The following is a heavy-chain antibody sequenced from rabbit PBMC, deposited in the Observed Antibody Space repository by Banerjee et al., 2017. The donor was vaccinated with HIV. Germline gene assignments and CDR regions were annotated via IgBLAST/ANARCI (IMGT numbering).Heavy chain of an antibody. CDR2: IYTGDDNT. V-gene: IGHV1S45*01. CDR3: ARDPYSYSSGACFDL. CDR1: GFSFSSSYW. D-gene: IGHD4-1*01. Sequence: EESGGGLVQPEGSLTLTCTASGFSFSSSYWICWVRQAPGKGLELIACIYTGDDNTYYASWAKGQFTISKTSSTTVTLQMTSLTAADTATYFFARDPYSYSSGACFDLWGPGTLVTVS. J-gene: IGHJ4*01.